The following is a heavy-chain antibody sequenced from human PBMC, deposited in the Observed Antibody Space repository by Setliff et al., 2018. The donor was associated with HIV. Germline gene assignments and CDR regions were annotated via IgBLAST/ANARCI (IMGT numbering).Heavy chain of an antibody. J-gene: IGHJ4*02. V-gene: IGHV1-18*01. Sequence: ASVKVSCKSSGYTFNNYGISWVRQAPGQGLEWMGWINTHSGYTNYAQNVPGRVTVTMDTSTSTAYMELRSLKSDDTAVYYCARGKTWLRFLDYWGQGTLVTVSS. CDR1: GYTFNNYG. CDR2: INTHSGYT. D-gene: IGHD5-12*01. CDR3: ARGKTWLRFLDY.